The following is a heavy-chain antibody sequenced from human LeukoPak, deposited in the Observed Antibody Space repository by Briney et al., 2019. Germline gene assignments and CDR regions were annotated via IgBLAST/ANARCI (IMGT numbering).Heavy chain of an antibody. Sequence: GGSLRLSCAASGFTFSNYAMSWVRQAPGKGLEWVSAISGSGGSTYYADSVKGRFTISRDNSKNTLYLQMNSLRAEDTAVYYCAKPKQTTVTTSYYFDYWGQGTLVTVSS. V-gene: IGHV3-23*01. CDR3: AKPKQTTVTTSYYFDY. CDR2: ISGSGGST. J-gene: IGHJ4*02. CDR1: GFTFSNYA. D-gene: IGHD4-17*01.